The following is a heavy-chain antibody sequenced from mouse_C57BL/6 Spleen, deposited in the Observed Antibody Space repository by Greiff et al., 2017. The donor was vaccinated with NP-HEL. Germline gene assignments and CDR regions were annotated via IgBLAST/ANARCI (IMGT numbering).Heavy chain of an antibody. CDR1: GYTFTDYN. Sequence: EVQLQQSGPELVKPGASVKIPCKASGYTFTDYNMDWVKQSHGKSLEWIGDINPNNGGTIYNQKFKGKATLTVDKSSSTAYMELRSLTSEDTAVYYCARVYDVYYTYAMDYWGQGTSGTVSA. CDR3: ARVYDVYYTYAMDY. V-gene: IGHV1-18*01. D-gene: IGHD2-3*01. J-gene: IGHJ4*01. CDR2: INPNNGGT.